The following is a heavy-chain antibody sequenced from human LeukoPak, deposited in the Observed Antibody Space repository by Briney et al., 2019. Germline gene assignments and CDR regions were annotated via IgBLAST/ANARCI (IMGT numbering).Heavy chain of an antibody. CDR2: IRPDGSAV. Sequence: GGALRLSCIASGFTFNQHSMSWVRQAPVKGLEWVASIRPDGSAVFYVDSVKGRFTFSRDNAKNSLDLQMNSLRAEDTAVYYCARFGLPYSIDLWGQGTMVTVSS. D-gene: IGHD3/OR15-3a*01. J-gene: IGHJ6*02. V-gene: IGHV3-7*01. CDR3: ARFGLPYSIDL. CDR1: GFTFNQHS.